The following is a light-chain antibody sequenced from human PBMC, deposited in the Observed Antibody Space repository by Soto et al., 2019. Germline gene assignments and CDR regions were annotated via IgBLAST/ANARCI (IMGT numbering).Light chain of an antibody. CDR2: GAS. V-gene: IGKV3D-20*02. J-gene: IGKJ5*01. CDR1: QSVSSSY. CDR3: QQRSNWPVT. Sequence: EIVLTQSPATLPLSPGERATLSCRASQSVSSSYLAWYQQKPGQAPRLLIYGASSRATGIPDRFSGSGSGTDFTLTISRLEPEDFAVYYCQQRSNWPVTFGQGTRLEIK.